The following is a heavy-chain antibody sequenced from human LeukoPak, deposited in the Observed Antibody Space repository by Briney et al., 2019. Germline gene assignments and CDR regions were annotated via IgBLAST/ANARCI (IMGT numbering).Heavy chain of an antibody. CDR1: GFTFSNSP. CDR2: ISPHSDIK. D-gene: IGHD3-22*01. V-gene: IGHV3-30*04. J-gene: IGHJ4*02. CDR3: AREGGSSGYAGYFDY. Sequence: GRSLRLSCAASGFTFSNSPMHWVRRAPGKGLEWVAVISPHSDIKNYADSVKDRFTISRDNSKNTPDLQMNSLRAEDTAVYYCAREGGSSGYAGYFDYWGQGGLVTVSS.